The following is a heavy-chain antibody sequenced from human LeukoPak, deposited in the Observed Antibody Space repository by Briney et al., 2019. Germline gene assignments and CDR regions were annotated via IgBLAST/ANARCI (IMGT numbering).Heavy chain of an antibody. V-gene: IGHV1-18*01. J-gene: IGHJ5*02. Sequence: ASVKVSCKASGYTFTSYGISWVRQAPGQGLEWMGWISAYNGNTNYAQKLQGRVTMTTDTSTSTAYMELRSLRSDDTAVYYCARDRPYGSVDDVVDPWGQGILVTVSS. CDR1: GYTFTSYG. CDR2: ISAYNGNT. CDR3: ARDRPYGSVDDVVDP. D-gene: IGHD3-10*01.